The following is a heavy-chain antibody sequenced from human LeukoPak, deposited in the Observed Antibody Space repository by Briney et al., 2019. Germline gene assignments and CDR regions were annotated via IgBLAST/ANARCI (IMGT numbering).Heavy chain of an antibody. CDR1: GYTFTGYY. D-gene: IGHD6-19*01. V-gene: IGHV1-2*02. J-gene: IGHJ6*03. CDR2: INHNSGGT. CDR3: ARGVAGTYYYYYMDV. Sequence: AASVKVSCKASGYTFTGYYMHWVRQAPGQGLEWMGWINHNSGGTNYAQKFQGRVTMTRDTSISTAYMELSRLRSDDTAVYYCARGVAGTYYYYYMDVWGKGTTVTVSS.